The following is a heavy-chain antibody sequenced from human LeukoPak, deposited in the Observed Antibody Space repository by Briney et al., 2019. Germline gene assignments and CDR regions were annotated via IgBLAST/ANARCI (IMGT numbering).Heavy chain of an antibody. CDR1: GGSISSGSYY. J-gene: IGHJ3*02. D-gene: IGHD3-9*01. Sequence: TSETLSLTCTGSGGSISSGSYYWSWIRQPAGKGLEWIGRIYISGSTKYNPSLKSRVTMSVDTSKNQFSLKLSSVTAADTAVYYCARLLRYFDWLLYLNAFDIWGQGTMVTVSS. V-gene: IGHV4-61*02. CDR2: IYISGST. CDR3: ARLLRYFDWLLYLNAFDI.